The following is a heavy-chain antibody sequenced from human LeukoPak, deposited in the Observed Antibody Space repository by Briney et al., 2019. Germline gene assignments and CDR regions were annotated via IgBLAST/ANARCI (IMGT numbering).Heavy chain of an antibody. J-gene: IGHJ4*02. Sequence: GGSLRLSCAASGFTFSSYSMNWVRQAPGKGLEWVPSISSSSSYIYYADSVKGRFTISRDNAKNSLYLQMNSLRAEDTAVYYCARETAHNYYDSSGPYDYWGQGTLVTVSS. CDR3: ARETAHNYYDSSGPYDY. CDR1: GFTFSSYS. CDR2: ISSSSSYI. V-gene: IGHV3-21*01. D-gene: IGHD3-22*01.